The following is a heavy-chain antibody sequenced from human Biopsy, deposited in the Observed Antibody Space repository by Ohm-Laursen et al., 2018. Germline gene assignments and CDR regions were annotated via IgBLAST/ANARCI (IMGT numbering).Heavy chain of an antibody. J-gene: IGHJ4*02. D-gene: IGHD3-3*01. CDR2: ISPYNGDT. V-gene: IGHV1-18*01. CDR1: GYTFTNYG. CDR3: ARDRWPHVTLLGLVVFDF. Sequence: GASVKVSCKASGYTFTNYGISWVRRAPGQGPEWMGWISPYNGDTDYAQKLQGRVTMTTDTSTSTAYMDLRSLRSDDTAVYYCARDRWPHVTLLGLVVFDFWGQGTLVIVSS.